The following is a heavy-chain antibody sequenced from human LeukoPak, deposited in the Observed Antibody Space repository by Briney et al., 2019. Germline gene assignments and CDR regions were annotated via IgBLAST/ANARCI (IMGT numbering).Heavy chain of an antibody. D-gene: IGHD2-2*01. Sequence: ASVKVSCKASGYTFTSYGISWVRQAPGQGLEWMGWISAYNGNTNYAQKLQGRVTMTTDTSTSTAYMELRSLRSDDTAVYYCATGHCSSTSCYSDNWFDPWGQGTLVTVSS. CDR2: ISAYNGNT. CDR3: ATGHCSSTSCYSDNWFDP. V-gene: IGHV1-18*01. J-gene: IGHJ5*02. CDR1: GYTFTSYG.